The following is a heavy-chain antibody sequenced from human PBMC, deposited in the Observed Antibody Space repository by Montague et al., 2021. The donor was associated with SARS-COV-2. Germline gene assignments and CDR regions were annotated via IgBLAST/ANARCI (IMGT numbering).Heavy chain of an antibody. D-gene: IGHD4-11*01. CDR3: ARHLRVTTVTSHMYHYAMDV. CDR2: IYYSGST. J-gene: IGHJ6*02. V-gene: IGHV4-59*08. CDR1: GDSIRNYS. Sequence: SETLSLTCSVSGDSIRNYSWSWIRQSPGKGLEWIGYIYYSGSTNYNPSLTSRVTISVDTSKNQVSLKLTSVTAADTAVYYCARHLRVTTVTSHMYHYAMDVWGQGTTVTVSS.